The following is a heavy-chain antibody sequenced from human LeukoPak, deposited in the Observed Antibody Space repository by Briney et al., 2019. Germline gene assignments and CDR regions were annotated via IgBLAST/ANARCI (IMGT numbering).Heavy chain of an antibody. V-gene: IGHV3-33*01. CDR3: ARERGGSHYYFDY. D-gene: IGHD1-26*01. CDR2: IWYDGNNK. Sequence: GGSLRLSCAASGFTFSIYGMHWVRQAPGKGLEWVAVIWYDGNNKFYVDSVKGRFTISRDNSKNTLYLQMNSLRAEDTAVYYCARERGGSHYYFDYWGQGTLVTVSS. CDR1: GFTFSIYG. J-gene: IGHJ4*02.